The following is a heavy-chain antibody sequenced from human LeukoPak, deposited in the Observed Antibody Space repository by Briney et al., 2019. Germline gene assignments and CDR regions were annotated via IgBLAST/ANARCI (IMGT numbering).Heavy chain of an antibody. CDR2: IYYSGST. CDR3: ARGKIVGATRAFDI. CDR1: GGSISSSSYY. Sequence: PSETLSLTCTVSGGSISSSSYYWGWLRQPPGKGLEWIGSIYYSGSTYYNPSLKSRVTISVDTSKNQFSLKLSSVTAADTAVYYCARGKIVGATRAFDIWGQGTMVTVSS. D-gene: IGHD1-26*01. J-gene: IGHJ3*02. V-gene: IGHV4-39*01.